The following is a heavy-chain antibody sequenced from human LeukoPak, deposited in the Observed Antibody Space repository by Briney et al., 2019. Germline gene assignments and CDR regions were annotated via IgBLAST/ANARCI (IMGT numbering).Heavy chain of an antibody. V-gene: IGHV3-20*04. CDR3: ARESLTSMTTVTPDFDY. D-gene: IGHD4-17*01. CDR1: GFTFDDYG. Sequence: PGGSLRLSCAASGFTFDDYGMSWVRQAPGKGLEWVSGINWNGGSTVYADSVKGGFTISRDNAKNSLYLQMNSLRAEDTALYYCARESLTSMTTVTPDFDYWGQGTLVTVSS. CDR2: INWNGGST. J-gene: IGHJ4*02.